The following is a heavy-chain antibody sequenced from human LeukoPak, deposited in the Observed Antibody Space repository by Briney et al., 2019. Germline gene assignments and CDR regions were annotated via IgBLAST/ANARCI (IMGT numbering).Heavy chain of an antibody. Sequence: PSETLSLTCSVSGDSVSRSDSYWDWIRQPPGKGLDWIGTIYYSGRTYYSPPLKSRVTLSVDTSSNQFSLNLRSVTAADTAVYYCARRRYYDGSGYLEWGQGTLLSVSS. D-gene: IGHD3-22*01. CDR1: GDSVSRSDSY. CDR3: ARRRYYDGSGYLE. CDR2: IYYSGRT. V-gene: IGHV4-39*01. J-gene: IGHJ1*01.